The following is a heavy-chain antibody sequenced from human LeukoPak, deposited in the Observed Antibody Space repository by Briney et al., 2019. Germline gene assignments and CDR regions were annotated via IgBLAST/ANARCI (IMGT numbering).Heavy chain of an antibody. Sequence: PSETLSLTCTVSGGSISSSSYYWGWIRQPPGKGLEWIGSIYYSGSTYYNPSLKSRVTISVDTSKNQFSLKLSSVTAADTAVYYCARGKEWSKDYWGQGTLVTVSS. J-gene: IGHJ4*02. CDR1: GGSISSSSYY. V-gene: IGHV4-39*01. CDR3: ARGKEWSKDY. D-gene: IGHD3-3*01. CDR2: IYYSGST.